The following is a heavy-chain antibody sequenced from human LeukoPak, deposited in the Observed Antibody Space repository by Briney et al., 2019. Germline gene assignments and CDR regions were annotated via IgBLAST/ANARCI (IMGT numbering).Heavy chain of an antibody. CDR3: ARDLGSAYCSSTSCYRDI. Sequence: SVKVSCKASGGTFSSYAISWVRQAPGQGLEWMGGIIPIFGTANYAQKFQGRVTITADESTSTAYMELSSLRSEDTAVYYCARDLGSAYCSSTSCYRDIWGQGTMVTVSS. V-gene: IGHV1-69*01. J-gene: IGHJ3*02. D-gene: IGHD2-2*01. CDR1: GGTFSSYA. CDR2: IIPIFGTA.